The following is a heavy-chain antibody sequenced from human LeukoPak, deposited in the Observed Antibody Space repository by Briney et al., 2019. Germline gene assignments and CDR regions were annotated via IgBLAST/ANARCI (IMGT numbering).Heavy chain of an antibody. D-gene: IGHD1-7*01. J-gene: IGHJ3*02. CDR3: AKDSIGYNGIYDAFDI. CDR2: IGGGGSPT. CDR1: GFSFSSYA. V-gene: IGHV3-23*01. Sequence: GGCLRLSCAASGFSFSSYAMNWVRLAPGRGLEWDSHIGGGGSPTFYSDSVRGRFTISRDNSKGTLYLQMNSLRVDDTAVYFCAKDSIGYNGIYDAFDIWGQGTLVTVSS.